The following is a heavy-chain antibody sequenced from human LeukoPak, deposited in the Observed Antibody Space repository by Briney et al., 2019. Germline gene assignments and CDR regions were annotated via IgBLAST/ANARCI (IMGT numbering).Heavy chain of an antibody. D-gene: IGHD5-12*01. CDR3: ARDLGVVATILPGY. J-gene: IGHJ4*02. V-gene: IGHV3-23*01. Sequence: GGSLRLSCAASGFTFSSYAMSWVRQAPGKGLEWVSAISGSGGSTYYADSVKGRFTISRDNSKNTLYLQMNSLRAEDTAVYYCARDLGVVATILPGYWGQGTLVTVSS. CDR2: ISGSGGST. CDR1: GFTFSSYA.